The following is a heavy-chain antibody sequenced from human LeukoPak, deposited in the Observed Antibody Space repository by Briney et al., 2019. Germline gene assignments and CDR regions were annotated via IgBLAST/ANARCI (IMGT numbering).Heavy chain of an antibody. Sequence: GGSLRLSCTVSGFTVSSNSMSWVRQAPGKGLEWVSVIYSDNTHYSDSVKGRFTISRDNSKNTLYLQMGSLRAEDMAVYYCARRWPARDTVMVSTMIKWYFDLWGRGTLVTVSS. CDR1: GFTVSSNS. CDR2: IYSDNT. D-gene: IGHD5-18*01. V-gene: IGHV3-66*03. CDR3: ARRWPARDTVMVSTMIKWYFDL. J-gene: IGHJ2*01.